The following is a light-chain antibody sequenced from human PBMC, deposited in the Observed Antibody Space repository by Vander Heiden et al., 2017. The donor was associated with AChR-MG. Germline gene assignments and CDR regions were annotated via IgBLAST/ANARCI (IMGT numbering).Light chain of an antibody. J-gene: IGLJ2*01. CDR1: STDIGDHNY. CDR3: TSFTSTTTLGV. CDR2: DVN. V-gene: IGLV2-14*03. Sequence: QSALTQPASVSGSPGQSVTISCSGTSTDIGDHNYVSWYKQHPGQAPKLMIYDVNSRPSGVSNRFSGSKSGNTASLTISGLQAEDEAHYYCTSFTSTTTLGVFGGGTKLTVL.